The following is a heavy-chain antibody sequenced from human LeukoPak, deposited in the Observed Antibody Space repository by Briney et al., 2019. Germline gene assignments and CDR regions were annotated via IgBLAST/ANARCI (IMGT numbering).Heavy chain of an antibody. CDR3: ARELPFDY. CDR2: IKSDGSRT. Sequence: GGSLRLSCAASGVTFSNYWMHWVRQAPGKGLVWVSRIKSDGSRTDYADSVKGRFTISRDNAKNTLYLQMNSLRAEDTAVYYCARELPFDYWXQGTLVTVSS. CDR1: GVTFSNYW. V-gene: IGHV3-74*01. J-gene: IGHJ4*02. D-gene: IGHD2-15*01.